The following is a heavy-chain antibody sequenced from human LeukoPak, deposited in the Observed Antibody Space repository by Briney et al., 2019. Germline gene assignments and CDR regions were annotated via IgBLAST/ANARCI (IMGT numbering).Heavy chain of an antibody. D-gene: IGHD2-2*01. CDR2: VWYDGSNK. Sequence: GGSLRLSAAAYGFTFSSYGMNWVRQAPGKGREGVAVVWYDGSNKDYTDYVKGRFTIYRDSSKNTLDLQTTSLRAEDTAVYYWARERLVPAALLPGTFDYCGQGTLVTVSS. CDR3: ARERLVPAALLPGTFDY. V-gene: IGHV3-33*01. J-gene: IGHJ4*02. CDR1: GFTFSSYG.